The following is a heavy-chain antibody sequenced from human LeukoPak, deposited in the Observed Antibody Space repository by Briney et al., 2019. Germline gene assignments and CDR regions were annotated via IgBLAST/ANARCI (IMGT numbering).Heavy chain of an antibody. Sequence: SETVSLTCPVSGCFLRSYYWSWLRPPPGKGLEWIGYIYYTGSTNYNPSLKSRVTISVDTSKNHFSLKLTSVAAADAAVYYCARGYSGHYYAFDSWGQGTMVTVSS. V-gene: IGHV4-59*01. J-gene: IGHJ3*02. CDR3: ARGYSGHYYAFDS. D-gene: IGHD1-26*01. CDR1: GCFLRSYY. CDR2: IYYTGST.